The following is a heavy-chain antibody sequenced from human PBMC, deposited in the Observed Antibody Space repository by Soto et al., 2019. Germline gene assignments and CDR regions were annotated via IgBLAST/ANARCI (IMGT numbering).Heavy chain of an antibody. Sequence: PGESLKISCKGSGYSFTSYCIGWVRQMPGKGLEWMGIIYPGDSDTRYSPSFQGHVTISADKSISTAYLQWSSLKASDTAMYYCAISYSSGWSSYYYYGMDVWGQGTTVTVSS. V-gene: IGHV5-51*01. CDR1: GYSFTSYC. CDR3: AISYSSGWSSYYYYGMDV. D-gene: IGHD6-19*01. J-gene: IGHJ6*02. CDR2: IYPGDSDT.